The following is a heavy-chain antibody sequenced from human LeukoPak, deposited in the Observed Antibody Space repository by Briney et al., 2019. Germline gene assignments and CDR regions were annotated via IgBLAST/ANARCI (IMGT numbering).Heavy chain of an antibody. J-gene: IGHJ3*02. CDR2: IRYDGSNK. V-gene: IGHV3-30*02. D-gene: IGHD6-13*01. CDR1: GFTFSSYG. Sequence: PGGSLRLSCAASGFTFSSYGMHWVRQAPGKGLEWVAFIRYDGSNKYYADSVKGRFTISRDNSKNTLYLQMNSLRAEDTAVYYCAKRGSSWYLDAFDIWGQGTMVTVSS. CDR3: AKRGSSWYLDAFDI.